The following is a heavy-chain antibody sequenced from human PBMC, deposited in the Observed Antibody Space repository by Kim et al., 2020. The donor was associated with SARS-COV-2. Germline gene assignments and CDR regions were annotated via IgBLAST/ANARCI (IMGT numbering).Heavy chain of an antibody. CDR2: INPNSGGT. J-gene: IGHJ4*02. D-gene: IGHD5-18*01. CDR1: GYTFTGYY. CDR3: ARLPDGSYTYAFSDY. V-gene: IGHV1-2*02. Sequence: ASVKVSCKASGYTFTGYYLHWVRQAPGQGFEWMGWINPNSGGTNYAQKFQGRITMTRDTSITTVYMELNRLRSDDTAVYYCARLPDGSYTYAFSDYWGQGTLVTVSS.